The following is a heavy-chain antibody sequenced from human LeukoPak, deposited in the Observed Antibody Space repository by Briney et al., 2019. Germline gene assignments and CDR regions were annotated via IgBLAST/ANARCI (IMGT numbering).Heavy chain of an antibody. D-gene: IGHD5-18*01. V-gene: IGHV4-61*08. Sequence: SETLSLTCTVSGGSISSGDYYWSWIRQPPGKGLEWIGYIYYSGSTNYNPSLKSRVTISVDTSKNQFSLKLSSVTAADTAVYYCARDYGYSYGLINWFDPWGQGTLVTVSS. J-gene: IGHJ5*02. CDR1: GGSISSGDYY. CDR2: IYYSGST. CDR3: ARDYGYSYGLINWFDP.